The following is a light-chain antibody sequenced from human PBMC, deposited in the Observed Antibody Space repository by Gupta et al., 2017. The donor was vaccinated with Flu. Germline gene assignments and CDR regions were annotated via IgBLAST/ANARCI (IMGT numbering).Light chain of an antibody. CDR2: RND. J-gene: IGLJ3*02. CDR3: ATWDDSLSEWV. CDR1: TSNIGSNY. Sequence: QSVLTQPPSASGTPGQRVTISCSGSTSNIGSNYVFWYQQLPGTAPKLLIYRNDQRPSGVPDRFSCSKSGTAASLAISGLRSEDEADYYCATWDDSLSEWVFGGGTKLTVL. V-gene: IGLV1-47*01.